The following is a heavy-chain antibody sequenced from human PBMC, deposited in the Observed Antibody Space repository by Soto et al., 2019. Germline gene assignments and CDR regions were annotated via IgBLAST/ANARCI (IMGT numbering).Heavy chain of an antibody. CDR1: GYTFTTFW. Sequence: GESLKISCTGFGYTFTTFWISWVRQMPGKGREWMGRIDPRDSYVTYSPSFEGHVNISVDKSISTAYLQWGSLKASDTAIYYCARIYCTTTTCDSWFDPWGQGTLVTVSS. CDR3: ARIYCTTTTCDSWFDP. J-gene: IGHJ5*02. V-gene: IGHV5-10-1*01. D-gene: IGHD2-2*01. CDR2: IDPRDSYV.